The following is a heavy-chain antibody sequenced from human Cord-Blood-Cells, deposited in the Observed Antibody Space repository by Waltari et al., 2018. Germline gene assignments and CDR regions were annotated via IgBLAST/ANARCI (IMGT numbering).Heavy chain of an antibody. CDR3: AREAKGGDAFDI. Sequence: QVQLMQSGAAVKKPRASLQVSCKASGYTFPSYDTNSVRQATGQGLEWMGWMNPNSGNTGYAQQFQGRVTMTRNTSISTAYMELSSLRSEDTAVYYCAREAKGGDAFDIWGQGTMVTVSS. J-gene: IGHJ3*02. CDR2: MNPNSGNT. V-gene: IGHV1-8*01. CDR1: GYTFPSYD. D-gene: IGHD1-26*01.